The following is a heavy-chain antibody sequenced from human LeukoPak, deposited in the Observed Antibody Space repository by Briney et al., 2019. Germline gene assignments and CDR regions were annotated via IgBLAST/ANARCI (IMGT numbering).Heavy chain of an antibody. D-gene: IGHD3-22*01. CDR2: IYTSGST. J-gene: IGHJ4*02. Sequence: SETLSLTCTVSGGSISSYYWSWIRQPAGKGLEWIGRIYTSGSTNYNPSLKSRVTISVDTSKNQFSLKLSSVTAADTAVYYCAIGSDSSGYYPYFDYWGQGTLVTVSS. V-gene: IGHV4-4*07. CDR3: AIGSDSSGYYPYFDY. CDR1: GGSISSYY.